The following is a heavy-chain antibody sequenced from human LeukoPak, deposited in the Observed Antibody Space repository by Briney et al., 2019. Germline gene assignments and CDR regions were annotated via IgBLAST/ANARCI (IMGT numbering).Heavy chain of an antibody. V-gene: IGHV4-34*01. J-gene: IGHJ5*02. CDR1: GGSFSGYY. CDR2: INHSGST. D-gene: IGHD3-9*01. Sequence: SETLSLTCAVYGGSFSGYYWSWIRQPPGKGLEWIGEINHSGSTNYNPSLKSRVTISVDTSKNQFSLKLSSVTAADTAVYYCAREGTYYDILTGYSRPNWFDPWGQGTLVTVSS. CDR3: AREGTYYDILTGYSRPNWFDP.